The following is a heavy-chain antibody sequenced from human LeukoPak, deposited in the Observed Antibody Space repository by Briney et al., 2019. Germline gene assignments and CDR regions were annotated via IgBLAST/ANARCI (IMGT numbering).Heavy chain of an antibody. V-gene: IGHV4-34*01. CDR3: ARFVSDFWSGYYSYYYMDV. Sequence: SETLSLTCAVYGGSFSGYYWSWIRQPPGKGLEWIGEINHSGSTNYNPSLKSRVTISVDTSKNQFSLKLSSVTAADTAVYCCARFVSDFWSGYYSYYYMDVWGKGTTVTVSS. CDR1: GGSFSGYY. D-gene: IGHD3-3*01. CDR2: INHSGST. J-gene: IGHJ6*03.